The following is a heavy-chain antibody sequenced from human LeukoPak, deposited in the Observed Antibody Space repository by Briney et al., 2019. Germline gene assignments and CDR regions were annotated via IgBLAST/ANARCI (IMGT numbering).Heavy chain of an antibody. D-gene: IGHD2-15*01. CDR2: ISGSGGST. J-gene: IGHJ4*02. CDR3: ANVVVVVAIPGDY. CDR1: GFTFSNAW. V-gene: IGHV3-23*01. Sequence: SGGSLRLSCAASGFTFSNAWMSWVRQAPGKGLEWVSSISGSGGSTYYADSVKGRFTISRDNSKNTQYLQMNSLRAEDTAIYYCANVVVVVAIPGDYWGQGTLVTVSS.